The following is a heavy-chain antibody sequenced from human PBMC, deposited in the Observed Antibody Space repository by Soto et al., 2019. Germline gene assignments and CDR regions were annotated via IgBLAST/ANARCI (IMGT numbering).Heavy chain of an antibody. V-gene: IGHV3-53*01. J-gene: IGHJ6*02. CDR3: ARGRFGMDV. CDR2: IYRGGNT. Sequence: PGGSLRLSCAASTSGFGGSNYMTWVRQAPGKGLEWVSVIYRGGNTYYVDSVKGRFTISRDNSKNTLYLQMNSLRGEDTAVYYCARGRFGMDVWGQGTTVTVSS. CDR1: TSGFGGSNY.